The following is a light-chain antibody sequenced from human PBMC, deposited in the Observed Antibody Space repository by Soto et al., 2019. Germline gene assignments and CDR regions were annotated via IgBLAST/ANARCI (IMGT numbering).Light chain of an antibody. CDR3: QKHDGVPL. J-gene: IGKJ3*01. CDR1: QDISNH. Sequence: DIQLTQSPSSLSASVGDRVTITCQASQDISNHLNWYQQKPGKAPNLLIYDASDLETGVPSRFSGGVCGTFFSFSINSLQPEDIATYYCQKHDGVPLFGPGTKVEIK. CDR2: DAS. V-gene: IGKV1-33*01.